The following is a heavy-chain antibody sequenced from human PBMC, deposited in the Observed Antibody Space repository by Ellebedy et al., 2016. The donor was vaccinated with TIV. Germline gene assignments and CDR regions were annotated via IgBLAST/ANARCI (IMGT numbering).Heavy chain of an antibody. J-gene: IGHJ4*02. D-gene: IGHD3-10*01. V-gene: IGHV1-3*01. CDR2: INCGSATT. CDR1: AYTFTSYA. CDR3: VRARESTAAVNNKWFWYFDF. Sequence: AASAKVSCKASAYTFTSYAIHWMLQAPGQGLEWMGWINCGSATTKYSQRFHGRVTITRDSSASITNMELSSLGSEDTAVYYCVRARESTAAVNNKWFWYFDFWGQGTLVTVSS.